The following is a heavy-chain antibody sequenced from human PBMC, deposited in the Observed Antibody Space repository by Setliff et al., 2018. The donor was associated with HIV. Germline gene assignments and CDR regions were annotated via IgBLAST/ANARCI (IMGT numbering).Heavy chain of an antibody. CDR2: IYSSGST. CDR1: GGSISSSSYY. Sequence: SETLSLTCTVSGGSISSSSYYWGWIRQPPGKGLEWIGSIYSSGSTYYNPSLKSRVTISVDTSKSLFSLKLGSVTAADTAVYYCARHAGSRGYYPGPFDYWGQGTQVTVSS. J-gene: IGHJ4*02. V-gene: IGHV4-39*01. D-gene: IGHD3-22*01. CDR3: ARHAGSRGYYPGPFDY.